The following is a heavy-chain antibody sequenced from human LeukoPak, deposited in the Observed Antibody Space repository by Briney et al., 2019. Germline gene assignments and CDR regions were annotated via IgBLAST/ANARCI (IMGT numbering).Heavy chain of an antibody. CDR1: GYTFTTYG. CDR2: ISACSGDT. J-gene: IGHJ5*02. CDR3: ARALRIAADWFDP. V-gene: IGHV1-18*01. Sequence: ASVRISCKASGYTFTTYGITWVRQAPGQGLEWMGWISACSGDTSYAQNLQDRVTMATDTSTSTANMELRSLISDDTAVYYCARALRIAADWFDPWGQGTLVTVSS. D-gene: IGHD6-13*01.